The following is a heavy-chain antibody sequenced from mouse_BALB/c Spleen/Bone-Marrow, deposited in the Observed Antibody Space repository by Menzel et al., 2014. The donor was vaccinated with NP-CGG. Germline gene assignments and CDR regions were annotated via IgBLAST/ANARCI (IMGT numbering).Heavy chain of an antibody. V-gene: IGHV5-9-2*01. CDR3: ARHAYYDQSEVSFIY. J-gene: IGHJ3*01. Sequence: EAMLQEFGGGLVKSGGSLELSCAASGFSFSNYGMSWVRQTPVKRLEWVATISGDGRYTFFSDSVKGRLTISRDNAKKNLCLQLSSLRSEDTALYYCARHAYYDQSEVSFIYWGQGTPVTVSA. CDR1: GFSFSNYG. D-gene: IGHD2-4*01. CDR2: ISGDGRYT.